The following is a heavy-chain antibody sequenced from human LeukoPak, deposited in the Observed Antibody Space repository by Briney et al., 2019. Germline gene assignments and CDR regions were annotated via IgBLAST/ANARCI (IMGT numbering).Heavy chain of an antibody. V-gene: IGHV3-30-3*01. J-gene: IGHJ6*02. CDR3: ARAFDYGDIYYYYYYGMDV. CDR1: GFTFSSYA. D-gene: IGHD4-17*01. Sequence: GRSPRLSCAASGFTFSSYAMHWVRQAPGKGLEWVAVISYDGSNKYYADSVKGRFTISRDNSKNTLYLQMNSLRAEDTAVYYCARAFDYGDIYYYYYYGMDVWGQGTTVTVSS. CDR2: ISYDGSNK.